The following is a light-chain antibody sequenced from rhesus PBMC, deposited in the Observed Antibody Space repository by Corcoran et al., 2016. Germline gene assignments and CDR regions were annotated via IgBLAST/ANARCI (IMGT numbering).Light chain of an antibody. CDR3: QQYSSRPWT. V-gene: IGKV1-22*01. J-gene: IGKJ1*01. CDR2: KAS. Sequence: DIQMTQSPSSLSASVGDTVTITCRASQGISSWLAWYQQKPGKAPKLLIYKASLLQSGVPSRFSGSGSGTDFTLTISSLQSEDFATYYCQQYSSRPWTFGQRTKVEIK. CDR1: QGISSW.